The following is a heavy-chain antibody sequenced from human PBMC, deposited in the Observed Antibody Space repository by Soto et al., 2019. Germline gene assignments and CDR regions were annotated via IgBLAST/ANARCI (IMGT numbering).Heavy chain of an antibody. Sequence: VQLVESGGGLVQPGGSLRLSCAASGFSFSSYWMHWVRHAPRKGLVWVSRINSDGSSATYTDSVKGRFTISRDNTKNTLYLQMNSLTPEDTAVYYCAKGVPAATLYFQHWGQGTLVNVSS. CDR2: INSDGSSA. CDR1: GFSFSSYW. J-gene: IGHJ1*01. CDR3: AKGVPAATLYFQH. V-gene: IGHV3-74*01. D-gene: IGHD2-2*01.